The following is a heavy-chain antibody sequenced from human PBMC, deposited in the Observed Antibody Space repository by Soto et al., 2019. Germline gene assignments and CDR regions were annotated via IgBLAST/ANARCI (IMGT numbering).Heavy chain of an antibody. V-gene: IGHV3-74*01. D-gene: IGHD6-13*01. Sequence: GGSLRLSCAASGFTFSSYWIHWVRQAPGKGLVWVSRISGDGSSASYADSEKGRFTSSRDNAKNTLYLQMNSLRAEDTAVYYCARGQHADVWDNWFDPWGQGTLVTVSS. J-gene: IGHJ5*02. CDR3: ARGQHADVWDNWFDP. CDR1: GFTFSSYW. CDR2: ISGDGSSA.